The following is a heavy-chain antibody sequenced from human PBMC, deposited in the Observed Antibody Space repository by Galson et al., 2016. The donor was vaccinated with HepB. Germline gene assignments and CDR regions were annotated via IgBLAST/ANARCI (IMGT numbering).Heavy chain of an antibody. J-gene: IGHJ6*02. CDR2: ISAYNGNT. CDR1: GYTFINYG. CDR3: AREGLKSSWSHYYYSGMDV. D-gene: IGHD6-13*01. V-gene: IGHV1-18*01. Sequence: SVKVSCKASGYTFINYGISWVRQAPGQGLEWMGWISAYNGNTNYAQKFQGRVTMTTDTSTSTAYMEVRSLSSDDTAVYHCAREGLKSSWSHYYYSGMDVWGQGTTVIVSS.